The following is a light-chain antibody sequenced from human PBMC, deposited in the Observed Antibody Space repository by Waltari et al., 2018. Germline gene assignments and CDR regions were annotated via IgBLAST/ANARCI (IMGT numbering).Light chain of an antibody. CDR1: QSVSRA. Sequence: EIGLTQSPGTLSLSPGERATVSCRASQSVSRALAWYQQKPGQAPRLLIYGASTRATGIPDRFSGSGSGTDFSLTISRLEPDDFAVYYCQHYLRLPVTFGQGTTVEI. CDR3: QHYLRLPVT. CDR2: GAS. J-gene: IGKJ1*01. V-gene: IGKV3-20*01.